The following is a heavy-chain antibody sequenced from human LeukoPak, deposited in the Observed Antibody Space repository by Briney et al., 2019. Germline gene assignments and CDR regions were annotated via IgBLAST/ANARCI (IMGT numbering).Heavy chain of an antibody. CDR2: IWYDGSKK. Sequence: TGGSLRLSCAASGLTFSGYGMHWVRQAPGKGLEWVALIWYDGSKKFYADSVRGRFTISRDNSKNTLSLQMNGLRAEDTAVYYCARARGTTPNYFDSWGQGTLVTVSS. CDR3: ARARGTTPNYFDS. D-gene: IGHD3-16*01. J-gene: IGHJ4*02. CDR1: GLTFSGYG. V-gene: IGHV3-33*01.